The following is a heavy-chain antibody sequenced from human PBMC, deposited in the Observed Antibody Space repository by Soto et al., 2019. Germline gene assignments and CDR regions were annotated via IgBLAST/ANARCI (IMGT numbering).Heavy chain of an antibody. CDR3: ARGGAYDAFDI. CDR1: GFPFSSYA. V-gene: IGHV3-23*01. CDR2: ISGSGGST. Sequence: GGSLSLSCAASGFPFSSYAMSWVRQAPGKGLEWVSAISGSGGSTYYADSVKGRFTISRDNSKNTLYLQMNSLRAEDTAVYYCARGGAYDAFDIWGQGTMVTVSS. J-gene: IGHJ3*02. D-gene: IGHD4-17*01.